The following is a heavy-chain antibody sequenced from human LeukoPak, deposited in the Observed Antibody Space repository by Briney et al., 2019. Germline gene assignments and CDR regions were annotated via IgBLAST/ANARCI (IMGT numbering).Heavy chain of an antibody. CDR1: RFTFDDYA. V-gene: IGHV3-23*01. CDR2: ISGSGGST. D-gene: IGHD1-26*01. CDR3: AKYGDSGSYYDY. J-gene: IGHJ4*02. Sequence: GRSLRLSCAASRFTFDDYAMSWVRQAPGKGLEWVSAISGSGGSTYYADSVKGRFTISRDNSKNTLYLQMNSLRAEDTAVYYCAKYGDSGSYYDYWGQGTLVTVSS.